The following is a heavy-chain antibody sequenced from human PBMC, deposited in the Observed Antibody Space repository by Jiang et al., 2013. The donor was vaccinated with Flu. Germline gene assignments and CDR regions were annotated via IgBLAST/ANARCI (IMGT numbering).Heavy chain of an antibody. Sequence: GAEVKKPGESLKISCEISGYRFTNYWIAWVRQMPGRGLEWMGIINPDDSDTKYSPSFQGQVTISADKSISTAFLQWSSLKASDTAIYYCARRGLVQGSRGPYAGALDIWGRGTMVTVSS. D-gene: IGHD3/OR15-3a*01. V-gene: IGHV5-51*03. CDR2: INPDDSDT. J-gene: IGHJ3*02. CDR1: GYRFTNYW. CDR3: ARRGLVQGSRGPYAGALDI.